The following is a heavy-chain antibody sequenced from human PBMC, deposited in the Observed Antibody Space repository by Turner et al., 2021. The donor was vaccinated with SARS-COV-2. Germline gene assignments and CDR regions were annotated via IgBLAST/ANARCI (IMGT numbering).Heavy chain of an antibody. D-gene: IGHD3-3*01. V-gene: IGHV4-59*01. CDR1: GGSINSDF. CDR3: AIESRFNWLDS. CDR2: IYYRGST. J-gene: IGHJ5*01. Sequence: QVQLQESGPGLVRPSETLSLTCTVSGGSINSDFWSWIRQPPGKRLEWIGYIYYRGSTNYNPSLKSRLTMSVDTSKNQVSLTLSSVTAADTAIYYCAIESRFNWLDSWGQGTRVTVSS.